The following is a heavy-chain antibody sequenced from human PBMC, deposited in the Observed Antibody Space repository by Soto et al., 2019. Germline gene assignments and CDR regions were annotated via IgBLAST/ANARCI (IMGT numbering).Heavy chain of an antibody. Sequence: QVQLVESGGGVVQPGRSLRLSCAASGFTLSGYAMHWVRQAPGKGLEWVAVISYDGSNKYYADSVKGRFTISRDNSKNTLYLQMNSLRAEDTGVYYCASDLEMATRTSDYWGQGTLVTVSS. CDR1: GFTLSGYA. V-gene: IGHV3-30-3*01. D-gene: IGHD5-12*01. CDR3: ASDLEMATRTSDY. CDR2: ISYDGSNK. J-gene: IGHJ4*02.